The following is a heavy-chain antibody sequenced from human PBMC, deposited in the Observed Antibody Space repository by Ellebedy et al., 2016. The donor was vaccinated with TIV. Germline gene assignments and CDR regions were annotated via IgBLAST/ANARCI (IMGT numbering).Heavy chain of an antibody. V-gene: IGHV4-4*02. J-gene: IGHJ3*02. Sequence: SETLSLTXTVSGDSISTHNWWSWVRQPPGKGLEWIAEIHHGGSTNYNSSLKSRVTISVDRSNNHFSLKMNSMTAADTAVYYCAAKGVVSRTFDIWGQGTMVAVSS. CDR1: GDSISTHNW. CDR3: AAKGVVSRTFDI. D-gene: IGHD2-15*01. CDR2: IHHGGST.